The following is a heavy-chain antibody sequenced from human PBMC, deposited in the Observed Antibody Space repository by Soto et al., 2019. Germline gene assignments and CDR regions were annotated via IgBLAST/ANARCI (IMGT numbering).Heavy chain of an antibody. D-gene: IGHD6-19*01. V-gene: IGHV1-3*01. Sequence: ASVKVSCKASIFTFSEYTIHWVRQAPGQGLEWMGWINAGDGNARYAPSYQGRVTITRDTSTSTVYMELSSLRSEDTAVYYCASWAGSSSDWSGPYDYWGQGTLVTV. J-gene: IGHJ4*02. CDR1: IFTFSEYT. CDR3: ASWAGSSSDWSGPYDY. CDR2: INAGDGNA.